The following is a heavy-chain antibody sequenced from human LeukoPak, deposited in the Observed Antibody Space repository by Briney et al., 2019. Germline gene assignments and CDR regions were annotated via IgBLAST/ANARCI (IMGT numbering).Heavy chain of an antibody. CDR2: ISYDGSNK. D-gene: IGHD3-10*01. CDR3: AKDQGRFSRAFDI. J-gene: IGHJ3*02. V-gene: IGHV3-30*18. Sequence: PGGSLRLSCAASGFTFSSYGMHWVRQAPGKGLEWVAVISYDGSNKYYAHSVKGRFTISRDNSKNTLYLQMNSLRAEDTAVYYCAKDQGRFSRAFDIWGQGTMVTVSS. CDR1: GFTFSSYG.